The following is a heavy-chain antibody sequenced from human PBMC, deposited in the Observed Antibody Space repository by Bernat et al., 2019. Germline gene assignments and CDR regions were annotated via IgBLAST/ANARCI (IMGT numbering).Heavy chain of an antibody. J-gene: IGHJ6*02. D-gene: IGHD4-17*01. CDR3: AKGPTTLTTYYNYYGMDV. CDR2: LTGSGGST. CDR1: GFTLSTYA. Sequence: EVQLLESGGGLVQPGGSLRLSCAASGFTLSTYAMSWVRQAPGRGLEWVSGLTGSGGSTYYADSVKGRFTISRDHSKNTLYLQMNSLRAEDTAVYYCAKGPTTLTTYYNYYGMDVWGQGTTVTVSS. V-gene: IGHV3-23*01.